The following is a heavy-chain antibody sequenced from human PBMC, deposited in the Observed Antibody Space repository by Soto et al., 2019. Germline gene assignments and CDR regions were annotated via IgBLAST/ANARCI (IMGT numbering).Heavy chain of an antibody. Sequence: GGSLRLSCSASGFTFSSYAMHWVRQAPGKGLEYVSAISSNGGSTYYADSVKGRFTISRDNSKNTLYLQMSSLRAEDTAVYYCVKDERGYCSGGSCRFDYWGQGTLVTVSS. CDR3: VKDERGYCSGGSCRFDY. J-gene: IGHJ4*02. D-gene: IGHD2-15*01. CDR1: GFTFSSYA. CDR2: ISSNGGST. V-gene: IGHV3-64D*08.